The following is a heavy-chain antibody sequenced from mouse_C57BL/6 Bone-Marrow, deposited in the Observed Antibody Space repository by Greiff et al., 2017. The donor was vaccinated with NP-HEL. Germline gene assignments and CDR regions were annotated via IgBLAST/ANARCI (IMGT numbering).Heavy chain of an antibody. CDR3: ARSIYDSVYAMDY. CDR2: SRNKANDYTT. J-gene: IGHJ4*01. CDR1: GFTFSDFY. D-gene: IGHD2-3*01. Sequence: EVQGVESGGGLVQSGRSLRLSCATSGFTFSDFYMEWVRQAPGKGLEWIAASRNKANDYTTEYSASVKGRFIVSRDTSQSILYLQMNALRAEDTAIYYCARSIYDSVYAMDYWGQGTSVTVSS. V-gene: IGHV7-1*01.